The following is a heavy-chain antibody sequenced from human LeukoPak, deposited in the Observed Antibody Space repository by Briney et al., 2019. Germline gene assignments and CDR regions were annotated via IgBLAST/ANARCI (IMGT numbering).Heavy chain of an antibody. V-gene: IGHV3-64D*06. D-gene: IGHD6-19*01. J-gene: IGHJ6*02. CDR1: GFTFSSYA. CDR3: VKAPSSSGWYLVHYYYGMDV. Sequence: PGGSLRLSCSASGFTFSSYAMHWVRQAPGKGLEYVSAIGSNGGSTYYADSVKGRFTISRDNSKNTLYLQMSSLRAEDTAVYYCVKAPSSSGWYLVHYYYGMDVWGQGTTVTVSS. CDR2: IGSNGGST.